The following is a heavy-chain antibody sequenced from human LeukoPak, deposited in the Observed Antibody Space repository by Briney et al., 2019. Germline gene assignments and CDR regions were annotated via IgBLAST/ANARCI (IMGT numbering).Heavy chain of an antibody. Sequence: SETLSLTCTVSGVSVSSSDSYWVWVRQPPGKGLEWVGSIYYGGTTYSNPSLKSRVTTSADTSKNQFSLKLTSVTAADTAIYYCARRGLVVVPFWGQGTLVTVSS. CDR2: IYYGGTT. V-gene: IGHV4-39*01. CDR3: ARRGLVVVPF. J-gene: IGHJ4*02. D-gene: IGHD2-21*01. CDR1: GVSVSSSDSY.